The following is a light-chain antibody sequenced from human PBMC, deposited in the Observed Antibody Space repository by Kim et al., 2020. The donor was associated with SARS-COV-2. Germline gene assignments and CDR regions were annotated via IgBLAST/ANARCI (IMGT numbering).Light chain of an antibody. CDR1: QSVSSSY. J-gene: IGKJ3*01. CDR2: GAS. CDR3: QQYGSSPR. Sequence: LSPGERATLACRASQSVSSSYLAWYQQKPGQAPRLLIYGASSRATGIPDRFSGSWSGTDFTLTISRLEPEDFAVYYCQQYGSSPRFGPGTKVDIK. V-gene: IGKV3-20*01.